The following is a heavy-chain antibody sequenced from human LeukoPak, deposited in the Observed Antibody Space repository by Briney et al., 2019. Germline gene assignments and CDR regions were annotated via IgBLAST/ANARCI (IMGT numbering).Heavy chain of an antibody. J-gene: IGHJ4*02. V-gene: IGHV4-39*07. CDR3: AREVHPYYYDSSGYPRTLDY. CDR1: GGSISSSSYY. D-gene: IGHD3-22*01. Sequence: SETLSLTCTVSGGSISSSSYYWGWIRQPPGKGLEWIGSIYYSGSTYYNPSLKSRVTISVDTSKNQFSLKLSSVTAADTAVYYCAREVHPYYYDSSGYPRTLDYWGQGTLVTVSS. CDR2: IYYSGST.